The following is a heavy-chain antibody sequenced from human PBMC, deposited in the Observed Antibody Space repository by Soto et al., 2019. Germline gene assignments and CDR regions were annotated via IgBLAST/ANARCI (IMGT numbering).Heavy chain of an antibody. CDR2: IYSIGNT. CDR1: GGSIIRYY. CDR3: ARDQLWFGELAWFDP. V-gene: IGHV4-4*08. Sequence: SDTLSLNFTFSGGSIIRYYRRCILQPPGKGLKGIGHIYSIGNTNYNPSLKCRFTISVDTSKNQFSLKLSSVTAADTAVYYCARDQLWFGELAWFDPWGQGTLVTVS. J-gene: IGHJ5*02. D-gene: IGHD3-10*01.